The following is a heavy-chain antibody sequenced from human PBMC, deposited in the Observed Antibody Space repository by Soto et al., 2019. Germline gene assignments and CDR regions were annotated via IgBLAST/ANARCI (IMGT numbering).Heavy chain of an antibody. V-gene: IGHV3-23*01. CDR1: EFTFKGHG. CDR3: LSWVSAHFDY. D-gene: IGHD2-8*01. CDR2: IAYHVENA. J-gene: IGHJ4*02. Sequence: GGALRLSCAASEFTFKGHGMSWVRQAPGKGLQWVATIAYHVENAHYADSVKGRFTISRDNSRNTLDLQMNSLRVEDTAIFYCLSWVSAHFDYWGQGTPVPVSS.